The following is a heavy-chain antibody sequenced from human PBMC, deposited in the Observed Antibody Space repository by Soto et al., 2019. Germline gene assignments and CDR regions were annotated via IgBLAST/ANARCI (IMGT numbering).Heavy chain of an antibody. Sequence: ASVKVSCKASRYTFISYDINWVRQATGQGLEWMGWMNPKSANTGYSQKFQGRVTITRDTSASTAYMELSSLRSEDTAVYYCARDLQAEYWGQGTLVTVSS. CDR2: MNPKSANT. J-gene: IGHJ4*02. CDR1: RYTFISYD. CDR3: ARDLQAEY. V-gene: IGHV1-8*01.